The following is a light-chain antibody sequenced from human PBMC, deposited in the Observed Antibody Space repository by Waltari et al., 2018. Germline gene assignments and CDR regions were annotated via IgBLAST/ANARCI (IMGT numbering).Light chain of an antibody. J-gene: IGLJ3*02. Sequence: QSALTQPRSVSGSPGQSVTISCTGTSSDVGAYNFVSWYQQHPGKAPKLILYDVSKWPPGVPDRFSGSKSGDTASLTISGLQAEDAGDYYCCSYAGSFSWVFGGGTKLTVL. CDR2: DVS. V-gene: IGLV2-11*01. CDR1: SSDVGAYNF. CDR3: CSYAGSFSWV.